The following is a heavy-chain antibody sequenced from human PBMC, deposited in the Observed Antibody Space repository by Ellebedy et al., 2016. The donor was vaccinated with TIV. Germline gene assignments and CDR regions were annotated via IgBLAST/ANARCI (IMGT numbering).Heavy chain of an antibody. Sequence: GESLKISCAASGFTFNSYAMSWVRQAPGKGLEWVSTISNTGSRTYYADSVKGRFTISRDNSKGTVDLQMNTLRVEDTAVYFCAKDRTPGDGYWVFDDWGQGTLVTVSS. D-gene: IGHD5-18*01. V-gene: IGHV3-23*01. CDR3: AKDRTPGDGYWVFDD. CDR2: ISNTGSRT. J-gene: IGHJ4*02. CDR1: GFTFNSYA.